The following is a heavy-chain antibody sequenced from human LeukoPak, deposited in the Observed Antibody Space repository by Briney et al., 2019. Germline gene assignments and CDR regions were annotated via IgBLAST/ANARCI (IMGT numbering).Heavy chain of an antibody. V-gene: IGHV3-30*02. D-gene: IGHD3-10*01. J-gene: IGHJ4*02. CDR1: GFPFSSYG. Sequence: GGPLRLSCAASGFPFSSYGVHWAREAPEKGLEWVTFLRNDGNNKNYTGSVTGRFTISRDNCKITLSLQMDSLRAEDTAMYYCAKDYIAYGSGSFCHNWGQGTLVTVS. CDR3: AKDYIAYGSGSFCHN. CDR2: LRNDGNNK.